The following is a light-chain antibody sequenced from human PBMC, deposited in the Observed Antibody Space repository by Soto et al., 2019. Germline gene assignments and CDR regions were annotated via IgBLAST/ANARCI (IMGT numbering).Light chain of an antibody. CDR1: QSVSSSY. V-gene: IGKV3-20*01. J-gene: IGKJ1*01. CDR3: QQYGSPTWT. CDR2: GAS. Sequence: EIVLTQSTGTLSLSPGERATLSCRASQSVSSSYLAWYQQKPGQAPRLLIYGASSRATGIPDRFSGSGSGTDFTLTISRLEPEDFAVYYCQQYGSPTWTFGQGTKVEIK.